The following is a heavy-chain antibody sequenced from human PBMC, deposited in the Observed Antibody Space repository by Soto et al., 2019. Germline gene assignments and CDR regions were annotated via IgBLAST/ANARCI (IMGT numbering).Heavy chain of an antibody. CDR3: ARGGFLEWLPPFDY. V-gene: IGHV1-69*01. CDR2: IIPIFGTA. J-gene: IGHJ4*02. CDR1: GGTFSSYA. Sequence: QVQLVQSGAEVKKPGSSVKVSCKASGGTFSSYAISWVRQAPGQGLEWMGGIIPIFGTANYAQKLQGRVTITADESTSTAYMELSSLRSEDQAVYYCARGGFLEWLPPFDYWGQGTLVTVSS. D-gene: IGHD3-3*01.